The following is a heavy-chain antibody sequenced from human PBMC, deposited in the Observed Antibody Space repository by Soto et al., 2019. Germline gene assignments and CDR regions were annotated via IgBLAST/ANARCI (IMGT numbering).Heavy chain of an antibody. Sequence: EVQLLESGGGLVQPGGSLRLSCAASGFTFSTYAMSWVRQAPGKELEWVSAISLGGSYTYYADSVKGRFTISRDNSKNRLYLQMNSLRAEDTAVYYCAKGQSDSGSYYTPLAHGMDVWGRGTTVTVSS. V-gene: IGHV3-23*01. CDR2: ISLGGSYT. D-gene: IGHD1-26*01. CDR3: AKGQSDSGSYYTPLAHGMDV. CDR1: GFTFSTYA. J-gene: IGHJ6*02.